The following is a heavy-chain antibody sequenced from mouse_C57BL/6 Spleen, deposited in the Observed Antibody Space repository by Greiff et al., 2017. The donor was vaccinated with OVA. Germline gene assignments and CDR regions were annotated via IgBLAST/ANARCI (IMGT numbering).Heavy chain of an antibody. D-gene: IGHD1-1*01. Sequence: QVQLQQSGAELARPGASVKLSCKASGYTFTSYGISWVKQRTGQGLEWIGEIYPRSGNTYYNEKFKGKATLTADKSSSTAYMELRSLTSEDSAVDFCASSGGNYYGFDYWGQGTTLTVSS. J-gene: IGHJ2*01. CDR2: IYPRSGNT. CDR1: GYTFTSYG. V-gene: IGHV1-81*01. CDR3: ASSGGNYYGFDY.